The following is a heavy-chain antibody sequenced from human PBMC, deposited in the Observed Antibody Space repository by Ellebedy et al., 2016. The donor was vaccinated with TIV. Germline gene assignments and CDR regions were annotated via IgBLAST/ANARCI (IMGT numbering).Heavy chain of an antibody. CDR2: IKQDGSEK. V-gene: IGHV3-7*01. J-gene: IGHJ4*02. Sequence: GESLKISCAASGFTFSSYWMSWVRQAPGKGLEWVANIKQDGSEKYYVDSVKGRFTISRDNAKNSLYLQMNSLRAEDTAVYYCARDQSLGYYDSSGYQDYWGQGTLVTVSS. D-gene: IGHD3-22*01. CDR3: ARDQSLGYYDSSGYQDY. CDR1: GFTFSSYW.